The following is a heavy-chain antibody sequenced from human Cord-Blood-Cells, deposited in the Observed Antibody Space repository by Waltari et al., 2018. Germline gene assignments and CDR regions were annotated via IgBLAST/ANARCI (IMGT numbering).Heavy chain of an antibody. CDR2: INAGNGNT. V-gene: IGHV1-3*01. Sequence: QVQLVQSGAEVKKPGASVKVSCKASGYTFTSYAMHWVRQAPGKRLEWMGWINAGNGNTKYSQEFQGRVTITRDTSASTAYMELSSLRSEDTAVYYCARDQGYCSSTSCYVYYYYYGMDVWGQGTTVTISS. D-gene: IGHD2-2*01. CDR1: GYTFTSYA. CDR3: ARDQGYCSSTSCYVYYYYYGMDV. J-gene: IGHJ6*02.